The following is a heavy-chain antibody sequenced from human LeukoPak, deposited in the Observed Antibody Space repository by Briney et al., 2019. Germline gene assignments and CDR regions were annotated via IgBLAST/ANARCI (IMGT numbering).Heavy chain of an antibody. CDR1: GYTLTELS. D-gene: IGHD1-26*01. CDR3: ARDHGYSGSYLAAY. Sequence: GASVKVSCKVSGYTLTELSMHWVRQAPGKGLEWMGGFDPEDGETIYAQKFQGRVTMTEDTSTDTAYMELRSLRSDDTAVYYCARDHGYSGSYLAAYWGQGTLVTVSS. J-gene: IGHJ4*02. V-gene: IGHV1-24*01. CDR2: FDPEDGET.